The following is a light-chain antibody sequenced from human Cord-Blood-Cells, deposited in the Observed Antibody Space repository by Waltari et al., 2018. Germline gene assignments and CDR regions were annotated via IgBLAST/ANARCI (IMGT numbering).Light chain of an antibody. CDR2: DVS. CDR3: CSYAGSYV. V-gene: IGLV2-11*02. CDR1: SSDVGGYNY. Sequence: QSALTQPRSVSGSPGQSVTISCTGTSSDVGGYNYVSWYQQHPAKAPKPMIYDVSKRPSGVPDRFSGSKSGNTASLTISGLQAEDEAVYYCCSYAGSYVFGGGTKLTVL. J-gene: IGLJ2*01.